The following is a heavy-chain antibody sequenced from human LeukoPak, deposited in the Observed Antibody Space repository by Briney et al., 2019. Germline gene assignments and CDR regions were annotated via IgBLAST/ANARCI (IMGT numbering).Heavy chain of an antibody. V-gene: IGHV1-2*02. D-gene: IGHD1-26*01. Sequence: ASVKVSCKASGYTFTSYDINWVRQAPGQGLEWMGWINPHSGGTNYAQKFEGRVTMTRDTPITTAYMELSRLRSDDTAAYYCARDSIVGATSVNWFDPWGQGTLVTVSS. CDR2: INPHSGGT. CDR1: GYTFTSYD. CDR3: ARDSIVGATSVNWFDP. J-gene: IGHJ5*02.